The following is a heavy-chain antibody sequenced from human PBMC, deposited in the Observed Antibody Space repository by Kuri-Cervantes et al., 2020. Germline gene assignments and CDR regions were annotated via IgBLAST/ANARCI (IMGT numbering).Heavy chain of an antibody. D-gene: IGHD6-13*01. J-gene: IGHJ4*02. CDR2: TYYRSKWYN. Sequence: SETLSLTCAISGDSVSSNSAAWSWIRQSPSRGLEWLGRTYYRSKWYNDYAVSVKSRITINPDTSKNQFSLQLNSVTPEDTAMYYCARDVASSWYDPHYFDYWGQGTLVTVSS. CDR1: GDSVSSNSAA. V-gene: IGHV6-1*01. CDR3: ARDVASSWYDPHYFDY.